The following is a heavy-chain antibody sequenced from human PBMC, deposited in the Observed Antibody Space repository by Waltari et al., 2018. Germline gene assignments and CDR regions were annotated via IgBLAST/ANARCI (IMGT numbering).Heavy chain of an antibody. CDR3: ASTVYYDSSGWTYYFDY. J-gene: IGHJ4*02. CDR1: GGPLSSSSYY. V-gene: IGHV4-39*01. D-gene: IGHD3-22*01. Sequence: QLQLQESGPGLVKPSETLSLTCTVSGGPLSSSSYYWGWLRQPPGKGLEWIGSIYYSGSTYYNPSLKSRVTISVDTSKNQFSLKLSSVTAADTAVYYCASTVYYDSSGWTYYFDYWGQGTLVTVSS. CDR2: IYYSGST.